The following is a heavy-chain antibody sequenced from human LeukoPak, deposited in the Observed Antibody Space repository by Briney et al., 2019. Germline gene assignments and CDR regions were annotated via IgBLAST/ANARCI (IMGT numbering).Heavy chain of an antibody. Sequence: SETLSLTCTVSGGSISSYYWSWIRQPPGKGLEWIGYIYYSGSTNYNPSPKSRVTISVDTSKNQFSLKLSSVTAADTAVYYCARAGVDCSSTSCYTAAFDIWGQGTMVTVSS. CDR2: IYYSGST. CDR3: ARAGVDCSSTSCYTAAFDI. V-gene: IGHV4-59*12. D-gene: IGHD2-2*02. CDR1: GGSISSYY. J-gene: IGHJ3*02.